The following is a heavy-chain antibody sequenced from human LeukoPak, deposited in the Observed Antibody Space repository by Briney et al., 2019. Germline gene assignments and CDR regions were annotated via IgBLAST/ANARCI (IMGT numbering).Heavy chain of an antibody. Sequence: GRSLRLSCAASGFTFSTYAMHWVRQAPGKGLEWVAVISYDGSNKYYADSVKGRFTISRDNSKNTLYLQMNSLRAEDTAVYYCAKGLYGLGTTFDYWGQGTLVTVSS. D-gene: IGHD3-10*01. J-gene: IGHJ4*02. CDR1: GFTFSTYA. V-gene: IGHV3-30*04. CDR3: AKGLYGLGTTFDY. CDR2: ISYDGSNK.